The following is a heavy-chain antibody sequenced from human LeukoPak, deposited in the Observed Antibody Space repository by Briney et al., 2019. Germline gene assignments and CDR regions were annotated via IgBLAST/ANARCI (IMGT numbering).Heavy chain of an antibody. CDR3: ARDWQYCGGDCYSIDAFDI. D-gene: IGHD2-21*02. CDR2: ISSSSSYI. V-gene: IGHV3-21*01. J-gene: IGHJ3*02. CDR1: GFTFSSYS. Sequence: GGSLRLSCAASGFTFSSYSMNWVRQAPGKGLEWVSSISSSSSYIYYADSVKGRFTISRDNAKNSLYLQMNSLRAEDTAAYYCARDWQYCGGDCYSIDAFDIWGQGTMVTVSS.